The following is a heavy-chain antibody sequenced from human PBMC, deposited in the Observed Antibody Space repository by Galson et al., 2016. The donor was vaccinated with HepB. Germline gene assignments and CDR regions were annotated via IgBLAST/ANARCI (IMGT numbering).Heavy chain of an antibody. J-gene: IGHJ5*02. D-gene: IGHD4-17*01. Sequence: SLRLSCAASGYPFEKCWLSWVRQAPGKGLEWVANINQDGIEKYYVGSVEGRFTISRDNAKKSLYLQMDSLRAEDTAVYYCARSGEPSWGQGTLVTVSS. CDR2: INQDGIEK. CDR3: ARSGEPS. V-gene: IGHV3-7*01. CDR1: GYPFEKCW.